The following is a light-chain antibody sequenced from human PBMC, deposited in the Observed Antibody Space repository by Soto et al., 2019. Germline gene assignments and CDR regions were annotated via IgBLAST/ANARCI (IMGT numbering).Light chain of an antibody. J-gene: IGLJ2*01. CDR3: ASYASTNPVL. CDR1: SSDIGGYNY. CDR2: DVS. Sequence: QSVLTQPASVSGSPGQSITISCTGSSSDIGGYNYVSWYQQHPGKGPKLMIYDVSDRPLGVSNRFSGSKSGNPASLTISGLQVEDEADYYCASYASTNPVLFGGGTK. V-gene: IGLV2-14*03.